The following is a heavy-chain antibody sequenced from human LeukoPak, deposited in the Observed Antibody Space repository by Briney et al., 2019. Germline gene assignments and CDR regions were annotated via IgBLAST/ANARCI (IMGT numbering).Heavy chain of an antibody. CDR2: ISHSSSGT. CDR1: GFTFSSYA. Sequence: GGSLRLSCAGSGFTFSSYAMSWVRQAPGKGLEWVSAISHSSSGTYYVDSVRGRFTISRDNSKNTLYMQMNSLRAEDTAVYYCANSDLRPRFGPLDQLFAPDAFDIWGQGTMVTVSS. J-gene: IGHJ3*02. V-gene: IGHV3-23*01. CDR3: ANSDLRPRFGPLDQLFAPDAFDI. D-gene: IGHD2-2*01.